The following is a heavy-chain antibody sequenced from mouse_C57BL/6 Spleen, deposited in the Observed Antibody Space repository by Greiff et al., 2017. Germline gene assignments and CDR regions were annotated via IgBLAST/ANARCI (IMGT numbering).Heavy chain of an antibody. Sequence: QVQLQQSGPELVKPGASVKISCKASGYAFSSSWMNWVKQRPGKGLEWIGRIYPGDGDTNYNGKFKGKATLTADKSSSTAYMQLSSLTSEDSAVYFCARRHYYGSSFYAMDYWGQGTSVTVAS. J-gene: IGHJ4*01. D-gene: IGHD1-1*01. CDR1: GYAFSSSW. CDR3: ARRHYYGSSFYAMDY. CDR2: IYPGDGDT. V-gene: IGHV1-82*01.